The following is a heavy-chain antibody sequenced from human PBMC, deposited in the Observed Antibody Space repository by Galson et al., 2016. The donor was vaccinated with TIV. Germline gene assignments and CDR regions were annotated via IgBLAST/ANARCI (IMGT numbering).Heavy chain of an antibody. D-gene: IGHD1-26*01. V-gene: IGHV3-53*01. CDR2: VYSGGST. J-gene: IGHJ4*02. CDR3: GRDLNGRDDY. CDR1: GFSVTSHY. Sequence: SLRLSCAASGFSVTSHYMSWVRQAPGKGLEWVSFVYSGGSTKYADSVKGRFTISRDNAKNTLYLQMNSLRVEDTGVYYCGRDLNGRDDYWGQGTLVSVSS.